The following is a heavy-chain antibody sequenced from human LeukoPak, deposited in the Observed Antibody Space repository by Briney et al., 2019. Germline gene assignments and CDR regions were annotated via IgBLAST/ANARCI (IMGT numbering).Heavy chain of an antibody. J-gene: IGHJ4*02. Sequence: SETLSLTCAVYGGSFSGYYWSWIRQPPGKGLEWIGEINHSGSTNYNPSLKSRVTISVDTSKTQFSLKLSSVTAADTAVYYCARGRGESSSWYYFDYWGQGTLVTVSS. CDR2: INHSGST. CDR1: GGSFSGYY. D-gene: IGHD6-13*01. V-gene: IGHV4-34*01. CDR3: ARGRGESSSWYYFDY.